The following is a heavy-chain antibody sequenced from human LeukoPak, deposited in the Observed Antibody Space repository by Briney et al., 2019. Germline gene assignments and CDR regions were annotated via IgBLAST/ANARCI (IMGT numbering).Heavy chain of an antibody. V-gene: IGHV1-69*05. CDR2: IIPIFGTA. J-gene: IGHJ4*02. D-gene: IGHD7-27*01. CDR1: GGTFSSYA. CDR3: ARFPPVLGIEFDFDY. Sequence: GASVKVSCKASGGTFSSYAISWVRQAPGQGLEWMGGIIPIFGTANYAQKLQGRVTMTTDTSTSTAYMELRSLRSDDTAVYYCARFPPVLGIEFDFDYWGQGTLVTVSS.